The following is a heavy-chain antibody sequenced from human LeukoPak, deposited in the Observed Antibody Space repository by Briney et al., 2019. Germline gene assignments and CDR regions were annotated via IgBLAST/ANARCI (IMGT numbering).Heavy chain of an antibody. CDR2: ISSSSSYI. V-gene: IGHV3-21*01. CDR3: ARAVAARRNYSYYMDV. Sequence: GGSLRLSCAASGFTFSSYSMNWVRQAPGKGLEGVSSISSSSSYIYYADSVKGRFTISRDNAKNSLYLQMNTLRDADTAVYYCARAVAARRNYSYYMDVWGKGTTVTVSS. CDR1: GFTFSSYS. J-gene: IGHJ6*03. D-gene: IGHD6-6*01.